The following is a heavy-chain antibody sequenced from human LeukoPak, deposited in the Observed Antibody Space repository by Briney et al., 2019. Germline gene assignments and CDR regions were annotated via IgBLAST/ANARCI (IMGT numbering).Heavy chain of an antibody. D-gene: IGHD3-10*01. J-gene: IGHJ4*02. CDR3: AVYGSGSYKGFDY. V-gene: IGHV5-51*01. Sequence: AESLNISCNGSGYSFTSYWIGWARHMRGKGMGWSGIIYPGDSDTRYSPSFQGQVTISDDKSISTAYLQWSSLKASDTAMYYCAVYGSGSYKGFDYWGQGTLVTVSS. CDR1: GYSFTSYW. CDR2: IYPGDSDT.